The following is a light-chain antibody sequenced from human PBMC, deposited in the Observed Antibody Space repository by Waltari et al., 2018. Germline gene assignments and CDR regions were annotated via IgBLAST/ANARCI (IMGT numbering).Light chain of an antibody. J-gene: IGLJ3*02. V-gene: IGLV1-47*01. Sequence: QSVLTQPPSASWTPGQRVTISCSGSRYNIGSNYVYWYQQLPGTAPKLLIYRNNQRPSGVPDRISGSKSGTSASLAISGLRSEDEADYYCAAWDDSLSAGVFGGGTKLTVL. CDR3: AAWDDSLSAGV. CDR2: RNN. CDR1: RYNIGSNY.